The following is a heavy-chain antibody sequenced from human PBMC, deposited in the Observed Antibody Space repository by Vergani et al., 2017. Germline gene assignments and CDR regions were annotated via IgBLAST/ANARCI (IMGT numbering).Heavy chain of an antibody. J-gene: IGHJ4*02. V-gene: IGHV1-69*01. Sequence: QVQLVQSGAEVKKPGSSVKVSCKASGGTFSSYAISWVRQAPGQGLEWMGGIIPIFGTANYAQKFQGRVTSTADESTSTAYMGLSSLRAEDTAVYYCARAYCGGDCYSQTFDYWGQGTLVTVSS. CDR1: GGTFSSYA. CDR3: ARAYCGGDCYSQTFDY. D-gene: IGHD2-21*01. CDR2: IIPIFGTA.